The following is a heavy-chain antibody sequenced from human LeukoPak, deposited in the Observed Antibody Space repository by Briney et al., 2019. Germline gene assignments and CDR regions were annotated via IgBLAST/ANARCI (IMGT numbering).Heavy chain of an antibody. CDR1: DDSITMYY. V-gene: IGHV4-59*01. Sequence: SETLSLTCTVSDDSITMYYWTWIRQPPGKGLEWIGYVDHTGSTNFNPSLNGRVSISRDTSKNLFSLRLRSVTAADTAVYYCARHYYYDSSGSRDAFDIWGQGTMVTVSS. D-gene: IGHD3-22*01. J-gene: IGHJ3*02. CDR2: VDHTGST. CDR3: ARHYYYDSSGSRDAFDI.